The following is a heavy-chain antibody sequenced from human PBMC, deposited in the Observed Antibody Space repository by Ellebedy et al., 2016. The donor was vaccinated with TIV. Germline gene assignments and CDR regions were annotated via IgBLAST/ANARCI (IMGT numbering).Heavy chain of an antibody. J-gene: IGHJ4*02. CDR3: ASTRVGSSSPGF. D-gene: IGHD6-6*01. CDR1: GFTFSSYS. V-gene: IGHV3-21*01. Sequence: GESLKISXAASGFTFSSYSMNWVRQAPGKGLEWVSSISSSSSYIYYADSVKGRFTISRDNAKNSLYLQMNSLRAEDTAVYYCASTRVGSSSPGFWGQGTLVTVSS. CDR2: ISSSSSYI.